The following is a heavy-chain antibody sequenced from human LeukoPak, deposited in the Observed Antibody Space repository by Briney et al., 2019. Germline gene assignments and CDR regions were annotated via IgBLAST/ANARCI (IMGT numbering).Heavy chain of an antibody. CDR2: IYSAGST. CDR1: GFTVSSDY. J-gene: IGHJ5*02. D-gene: IGHD3-22*01. V-gene: IGHV3-53*01. Sequence: PGGSLRLSCAASGFTVSSDYMSWVRQAPGKGLEWVSVIYSAGSTYYADSVKGRFTTSRDNSKNTLFLQMNSLRAEDTAMYYCERGHYDSGHNWFDPWGQGTLVTVSS. CDR3: ERGHYDSGHNWFDP.